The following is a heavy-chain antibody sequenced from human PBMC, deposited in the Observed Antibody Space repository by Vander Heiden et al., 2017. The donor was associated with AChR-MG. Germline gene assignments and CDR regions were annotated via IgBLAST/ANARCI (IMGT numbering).Heavy chain of an antibody. CDR3: AHSGPCGYDCIRYFDY. Sequence: QITLKESGPTLVKPTQTLTLTCTFSGFSLSTSGVGVGWIRQPPGKALEWLALIYWDDDKRYSPSLKSRLTITKDTSKNQVVLTMTNMDPVDTATYYCAHSGPCGYDCIRYFDYWGQGTLVTVSS. CDR1: GFSLSTSGVG. J-gene: IGHJ4*02. CDR2: IYWDDDK. D-gene: IGHD5-12*01. V-gene: IGHV2-5*02.